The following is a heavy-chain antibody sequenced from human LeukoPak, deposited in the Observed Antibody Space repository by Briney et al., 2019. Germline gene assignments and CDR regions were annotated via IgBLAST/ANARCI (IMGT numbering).Heavy chain of an antibody. J-gene: IGHJ4*02. CDR1: GGSISSYY. V-gene: IGHV4-59*01. CDR3: ARVRAKYDSSGYYYLRFFDY. CDR2: IYYSGST. D-gene: IGHD3-22*01. Sequence: SETLSLTCTVSGGSISSYYWSWIQQPPGKGLEWIGYIYYSGSTNYNPSLKSRVTISVDTSKNQFSLKLSSVTAADMAVYYCARVRAKYDSSGYYYLRFFDYWGQGTLVTVSS.